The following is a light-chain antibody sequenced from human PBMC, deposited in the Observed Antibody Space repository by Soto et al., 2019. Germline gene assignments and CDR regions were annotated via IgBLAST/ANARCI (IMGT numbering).Light chain of an antibody. CDR3: AAWDDSLNGYV. CDR1: SSNIGSNT. Sequence: QSALTQPPSASGTPGQRVTISCSGSSSNIGSNTVNWYQQLPGTAPKLLIYTNNQRPSGVPDRFSGSKSGTSASLAISGLQSEDDADYYCAAWDDSLNGYVFATGTKVTVL. J-gene: IGLJ1*01. V-gene: IGLV1-44*01. CDR2: TNN.